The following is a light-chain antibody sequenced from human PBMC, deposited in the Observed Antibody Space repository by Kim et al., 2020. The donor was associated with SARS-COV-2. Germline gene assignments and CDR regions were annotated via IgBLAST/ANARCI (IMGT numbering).Light chain of an antibody. CDR3: QQYGSSLSLT. V-gene: IGKV3-20*01. Sequence: SPGERATLSCRASQSVSSSYLAWYQQKPGQAPRLLIYGASSRATGIPDRFSGSGSGTDFTLTISRLEPEDFAVYYCQQYGSSLSLTFGGGTKVEI. CDR2: GAS. CDR1: QSVSSSY. J-gene: IGKJ4*01.